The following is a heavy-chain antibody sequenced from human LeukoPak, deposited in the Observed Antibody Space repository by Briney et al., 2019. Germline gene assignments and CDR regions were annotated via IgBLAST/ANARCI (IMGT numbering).Heavy chain of an antibody. J-gene: IGHJ4*02. Sequence: PGRSLRLSCAASGFTLDDYAMHWVRPAPGEGLGWVSGISWNIGIIGYVDSVKGRFTISRDYAKNYLYLQMNSLRDEDTALYYCAKDSYDESSGYFDYWGQGTLVTVSS. CDR3: AKDSYDESSGYFDY. D-gene: IGHD3-22*01. CDR2: ISWNIGII. CDR1: GFTLDDYA. V-gene: IGHV3-9*01.